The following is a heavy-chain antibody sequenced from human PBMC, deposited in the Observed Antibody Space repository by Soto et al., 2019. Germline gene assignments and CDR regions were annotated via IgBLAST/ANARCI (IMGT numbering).Heavy chain of an antibody. J-gene: IGHJ4*02. CDR1: GYTFIHNT. CDR2: INAGDGDT. CDR3: ASARRGSPHDIGF. Sequence: QVQLVQSGAEVKKPGASVRLSCKASGYTFIHNTIHWVRQAPGRGPEWMGWINAGDGDTRLSDTFQGRVTITRETSATTAYMDLRNLRFEDTGLYYCASARRGSPHDIGFWGQGTLVIVSS. V-gene: IGHV1-3*01. D-gene: IGHD3-16*01.